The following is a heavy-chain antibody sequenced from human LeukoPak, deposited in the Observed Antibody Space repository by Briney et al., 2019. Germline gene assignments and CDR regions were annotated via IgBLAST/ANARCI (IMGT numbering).Heavy chain of an antibody. D-gene: IGHD1-26*01. CDR3: AIYSDTYYFDH. V-gene: IGHV5-51*01. Sequence: GESLKISCKGPNYSFTNYWIAWVRQMPGKGLEWMGVIYPGDSGTAYSPSFQGQVTISADKSISTAYLQWSSLKASDTAMYYCAIYSDTYYFDHWGQGTLVTVSS. CDR2: IYPGDSGT. J-gene: IGHJ4*02. CDR1: NYSFTNYW.